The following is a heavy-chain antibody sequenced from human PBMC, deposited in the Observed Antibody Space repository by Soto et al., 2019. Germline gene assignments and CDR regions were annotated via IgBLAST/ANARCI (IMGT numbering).Heavy chain of an antibody. J-gene: IGHJ4*02. V-gene: IGHV1-18*01. CDR2: ISVYNGNT. CDR1: GYTFTSYD. Sequence: QVQLVQSGAEVKKPGASVKVSCKASGYTFTSYDISWVRQAPGQGLEWMGWISVYNGNTNYAQKLQGRVTMTTDTSTSTAYMELRSLRSDATAVYFCGRGVQLVRGGELGYWGQGTLVTVSS. D-gene: IGHD5-18*01. CDR3: GRGVQLVRGGELGY.